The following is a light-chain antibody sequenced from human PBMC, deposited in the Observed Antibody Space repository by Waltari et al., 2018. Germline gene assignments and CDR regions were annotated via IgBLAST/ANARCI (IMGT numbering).Light chain of an antibody. CDR2: TTS. CDR3: QQLHRYPPT. CDR1: QAISSY. V-gene: IGKV1-9*01. Sequence: DIQLTQSPPFLSASVGDRVTISCRASQAISSYLAWYQQKVEKAPQLLIYTTSTLASGDPSRFSGSGSGTDFTLTITSLQPDDFATYYCQQLHRYPPTFGPGTTVDVK. J-gene: IGKJ3*01.